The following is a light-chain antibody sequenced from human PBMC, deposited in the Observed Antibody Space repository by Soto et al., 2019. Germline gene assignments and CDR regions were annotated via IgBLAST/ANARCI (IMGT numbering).Light chain of an antibody. CDR3: AAWDDSLNGYV. V-gene: IGLV1-44*01. Sequence: QSVLTQPLSASGTPGQRVTISCSGSSSNIGSNTVTWYQQLPGTAPKLLIYSFNQRPSGVPDRFSGSKSGSSASLAISGLQSEDEADYYCAAWDDSLNGYVFGTGTKLTVL. CDR1: SSNIGSNT. CDR2: SFN. J-gene: IGLJ1*01.